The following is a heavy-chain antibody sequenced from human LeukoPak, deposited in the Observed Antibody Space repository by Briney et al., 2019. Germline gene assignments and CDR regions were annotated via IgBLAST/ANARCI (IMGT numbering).Heavy chain of an antibody. CDR1: GYTFTNYD. Sequence: EASVKASCKASGYTFTNYDINWVRQATGQGLEWMGWVNPNSGNTGYAQKFQGRVTMTRNTSISTAYMELSSLRSEDTAVYYCARGSGSSWSTSFDYWGQGTLVTVSS. J-gene: IGHJ4*02. CDR3: ARGSGSSWSTSFDY. D-gene: IGHD6-13*01. CDR2: VNPNSGNT. V-gene: IGHV1-8*01.